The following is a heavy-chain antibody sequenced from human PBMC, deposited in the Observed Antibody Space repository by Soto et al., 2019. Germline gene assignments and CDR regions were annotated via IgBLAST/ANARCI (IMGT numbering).Heavy chain of an antibody. J-gene: IGHJ4*02. CDR1: GFTFTSSA. CDR2: SVVGSGNT. Sequence: SVKVSCKASGFTFTSSAVQWVRQARGQRLAWIGWSVVGSGNTNYAQKFQERVTITRDMSTSTAYMELSSLRSEDTAVYYCAADPPNSYDILTGSPSGYWGQGTLVTVSS. CDR3: AADPPNSYDILTGSPSGY. D-gene: IGHD3-9*01. V-gene: IGHV1-58*01.